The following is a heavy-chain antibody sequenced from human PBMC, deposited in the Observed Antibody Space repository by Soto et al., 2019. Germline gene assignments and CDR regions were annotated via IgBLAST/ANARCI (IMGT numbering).Heavy chain of an antibody. D-gene: IGHD3-3*01. CDR3: ARYDFWSGYYTDAFDI. Sequence: SETLSLTCAVSSGSISSSNWWSWIRQPPGKGLEWIGEINHSGSTNYNPSLKSRVTISVDTSKNQFSLKLSSVTAADTAVYYCARYDFWSGYYTDAFDIWGQGTMVTVSS. CDR1: SGSISSSNW. J-gene: IGHJ3*02. V-gene: IGHV4-4*02. CDR2: INHSGST.